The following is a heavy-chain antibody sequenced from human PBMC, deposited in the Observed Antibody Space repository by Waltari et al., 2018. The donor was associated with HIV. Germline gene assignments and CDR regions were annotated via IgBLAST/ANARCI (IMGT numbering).Heavy chain of an antibody. J-gene: IGHJ3*01. CDR3: ASPKGGWLFAFDV. D-gene: IGHD6-19*01. CDR2: IWPSDSDT. V-gene: IGHV5-51*01. Sequence: QLVQSGGEVKQTGESLKISCKGSGFTFTNYWIAWVRQMPGKGLEWMGTIWPSDSDTKYSPSFQGHVTISADRSTSTAYLQWSSLRASDTAMYYCASPKGGWLFAFDVWAPGAMVIVSS. CDR1: GFTFTNYW.